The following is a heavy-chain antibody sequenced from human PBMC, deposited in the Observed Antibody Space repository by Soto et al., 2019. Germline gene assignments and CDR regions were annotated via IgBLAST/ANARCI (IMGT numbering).Heavy chain of an antibody. J-gene: IGHJ4*02. CDR1: GFTFSSYA. CDR2: ISGSGGST. D-gene: IGHD4-4*01. V-gene: IGHV3-23*01. Sequence: EVQLLESGGGLVQPGGSLRLSCAASGFTFSSYAMSWVRQAPGKGLEWVSGISGSGGSTYYVDSVRGRFTISRDNSKNTLYLQMNSLRVEDTAVYYCAKRGGVQYVDYWGQGPLVTVSS. CDR3: AKRGGVQYVDY.